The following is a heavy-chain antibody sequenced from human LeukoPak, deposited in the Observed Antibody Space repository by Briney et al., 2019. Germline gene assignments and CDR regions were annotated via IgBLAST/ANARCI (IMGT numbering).Heavy chain of an antibody. D-gene: IGHD3-10*01. Sequence: GGSLRLSCAASGFTLSDYYMSWIRQAPGKGLEWVSYISSSGSTIYYADSVKGRFTISRDNAKNSLYLQMNSLRAEDTAVYYCARDLSGTMVRGFFDYWGQGTLVTVSS. CDR1: GFTLSDYY. V-gene: IGHV3-11*04. CDR2: ISSSGSTI. J-gene: IGHJ4*02. CDR3: ARDLSGTMVRGFFDY.